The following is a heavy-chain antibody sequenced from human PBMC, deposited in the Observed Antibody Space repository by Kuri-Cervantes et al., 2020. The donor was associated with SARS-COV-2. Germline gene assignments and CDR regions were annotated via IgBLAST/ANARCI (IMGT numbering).Heavy chain of an antibody. CDR1: GGSISSGGYS. V-gene: IGHV4-30-2*03. D-gene: IGHD2-2*01. CDR2: IYHSGST. J-gene: IGHJ5*02. CDR3: ARHVGCSSTSCDGYNWFDP. Sequence: SQTLSLTCAVSGGSISSGGYSWSWIRQPPGKGLEWIGYIYHSGSTHYNPSLKSRVTISVDTSKNQFSLKLSSVTAADTAVYYCARHVGCSSTSCDGYNWFDPWGQGTLVTVSS.